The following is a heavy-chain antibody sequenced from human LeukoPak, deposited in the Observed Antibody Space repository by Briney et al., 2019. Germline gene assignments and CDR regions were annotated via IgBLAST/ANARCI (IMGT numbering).Heavy chain of an antibody. CDR2: ISGGGETT. V-gene: IGHV3-23*01. D-gene: IGHD4-17*01. CDR3: ARDYADYVGYFFFDY. CDR1: GFTFNNYA. J-gene: IGHJ4*02. Sequence: QPGGSLRLSCAASGFTFNNYAMTWVRQAPGKGLEWVSSISGGGETTYYADSAKGRLTISRDNSQNTLYLQMNSLRAEDTAVYYCARDYADYVGYFFFDYWGQGTLVTVSS.